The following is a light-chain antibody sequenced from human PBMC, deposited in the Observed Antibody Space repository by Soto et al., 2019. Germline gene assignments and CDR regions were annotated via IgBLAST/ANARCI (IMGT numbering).Light chain of an antibody. V-gene: IGLV2-14*01. Sequence: LTQPASVSGSPGQSITISCTGTSSDIGSYNRVSWYQQHPGKAPKLIIYEVTDRPSGVSNRFSGSKSGNTASLTISGLQAEDEAEYYCSSYTNINTRACVFGTGTKVTV. CDR3: SSYTNINTRACV. CDR2: EVT. CDR1: SSDIGSYNR. J-gene: IGLJ1*01.